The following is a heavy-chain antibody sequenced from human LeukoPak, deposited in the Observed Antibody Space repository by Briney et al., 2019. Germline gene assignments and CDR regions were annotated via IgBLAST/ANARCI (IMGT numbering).Heavy chain of an antibody. Sequence: GGSLTLSCAASGFTSSIYGMNWVRQAPGEGLEWISYIGSDGSPMHYADCVGGRFTISRDSAKNSLYLQMDSLRTEDSAVYYYARIKWTLRVAMDVWGKGTTVTVSS. D-gene: IGHD3/OR15-3a*01. J-gene: IGHJ6*04. CDR2: IGSDGSPM. CDR3: ARIKWTLRVAMDV. CDR1: GFTSSIYG. V-gene: IGHV3-48*03.